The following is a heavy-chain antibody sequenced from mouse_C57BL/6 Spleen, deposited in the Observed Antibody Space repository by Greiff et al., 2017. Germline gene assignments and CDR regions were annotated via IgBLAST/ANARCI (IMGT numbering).Heavy chain of an antibody. D-gene: IGHD4-1*01. J-gene: IGHJ3*01. Sequence: DVQLQESGPGMVKPSQSLSLTCTVTGYSITSGYDWHWIRHFPGNKLEWMGYISYSGSTNYNPSLKSRISFTHDTSKNHFFLKLNSVTTEDTATYYCAREALGSFAYWGQGTLVTVSA. V-gene: IGHV3-1*01. CDR1: GYSITSGYD. CDR3: AREALGSFAY. CDR2: ISYSGST.